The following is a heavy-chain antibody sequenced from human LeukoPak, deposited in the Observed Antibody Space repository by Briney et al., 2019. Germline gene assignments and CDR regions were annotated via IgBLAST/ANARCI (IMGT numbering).Heavy chain of an antibody. V-gene: IGHV3-30*01. CDR3: ARDVGAARPSRGSYFDY. CDR2: ISYDGSNK. D-gene: IGHD6-6*01. J-gene: IGHJ4*02. Sequence: PGGSLRLSWAASGFTFSSYAMHWVRQAPGKGREWVAVISYDGSNKYYADSVKGRFTISRDNSKNTLYLQMNSLRAEDTAVYYCARDVGAARPSRGSYFDYWGQGTLVTVSS. CDR1: GFTFSSYA.